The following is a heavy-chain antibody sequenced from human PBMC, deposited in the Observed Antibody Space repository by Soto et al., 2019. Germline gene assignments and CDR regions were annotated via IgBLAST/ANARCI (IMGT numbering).Heavy chain of an antibody. V-gene: IGHV1-2*02. D-gene: IGHD5-12*01. CDR2: INPNSGGT. J-gene: IGHJ4*02. CDR3: ARVEWLRHPYFDY. CDR1: GYTFTGYY. Sequence: QVQLVQSGAEVKKPGASVKVSCKASGYTFTGYYMHWVRQAPGQGLEWMGWINPNSGGTNYAQKFQGRVTMTRDTSISTDYMELSRLRSDDTALYYCARVEWLRHPYFDYWGQGTLVTVSS.